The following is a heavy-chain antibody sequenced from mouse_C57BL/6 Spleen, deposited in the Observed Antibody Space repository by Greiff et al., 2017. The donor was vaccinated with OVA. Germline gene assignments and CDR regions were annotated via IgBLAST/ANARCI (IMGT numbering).Heavy chain of an antibody. V-gene: IGHV14-4*01. CDR1: GFNIKDDY. Sequence: VQLQQSGAELVRPGDSVKLSCTASGFNIKDDYMHWVKQRPEQGLEWIGWIDPENGDTEYASKFQGKATITADTSSNTAYLQLSSLTSEDTAVYYCTTVTLYYAMDDWGQGTSVTVSS. CDR3: TTVTLYYAMDD. CDR2: IDPENGDT. J-gene: IGHJ4*01. D-gene: IGHD2-12*01.